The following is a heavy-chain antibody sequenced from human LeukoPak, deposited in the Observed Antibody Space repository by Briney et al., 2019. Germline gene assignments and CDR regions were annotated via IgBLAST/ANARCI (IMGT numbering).Heavy chain of an antibody. CDR1: GFTFSSYA. CDR3: VKDRGGYCTGGNCYSDAFHI. V-gene: IGHV3-64D*06. Sequence: GGSLRLSCSASGFTFSSYAVYWVRQAPGKGLEYVSAINCHGGNTYYADSVKGRFTISRDNSKNTLYLQMSSLRVEDTAVYYCVKDRGGYCTGGNCYSDAFHIWGQGTMVTVSS. CDR2: INCHGGNT. J-gene: IGHJ3*02. D-gene: IGHD2-15*01.